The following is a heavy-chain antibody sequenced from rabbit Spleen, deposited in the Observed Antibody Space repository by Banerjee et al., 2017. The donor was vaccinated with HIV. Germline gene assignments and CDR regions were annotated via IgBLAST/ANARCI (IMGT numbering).Heavy chain of an antibody. Sequence: QQQLEESGGGLVKPGGTLTLTCTASGFSFSFNWICWVRQAPGKGLEWIACIDTSDGDTDYANWPKGRFTISKASSTTVTLKMTSLTAADTATYFCARNYVNVFDPWGPGTLVTVS. D-gene: IGHD1-1*01. CDR3: ARNYVNVFDP. J-gene: IGHJ2*01. CDR2: IDTSDGDT. CDR1: GFSFSFNW. V-gene: IGHV1S45*01.